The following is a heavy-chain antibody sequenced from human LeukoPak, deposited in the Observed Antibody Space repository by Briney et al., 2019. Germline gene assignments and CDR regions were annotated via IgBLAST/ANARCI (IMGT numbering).Heavy chain of an antibody. CDR3: ARATRVFWSGPHFDY. CDR2: INPNSGGT. Sequence: ASVKVSCKASGYTFTGYYMHWVRQAPGQGLEWMGWINPNSGGTNYAQKFQGRVTMTRDTSISTAYMELSRLRSDDTAVYYCARATRVFWSGPHFDYWGQGTLVTVSS. J-gene: IGHJ4*02. V-gene: IGHV1-2*02. CDR1: GYTFTGYY. D-gene: IGHD3-3*01.